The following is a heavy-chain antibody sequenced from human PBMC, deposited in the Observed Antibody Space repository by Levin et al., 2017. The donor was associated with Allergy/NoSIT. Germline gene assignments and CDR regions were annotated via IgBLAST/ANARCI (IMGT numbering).Heavy chain of an antibody. CDR1: GFTFSNYY. J-gene: IGHJ4*02. CDR2: INGDGSEI. Sequence: GGSLRLSCAASGFTFSNYYMHWVRRAPGKGLVWVSHINGDGSEIKYADSVKGRFTISRDNAKNTLYLQMNSLRVEDTAVYFCTRDPKEEIPIDYWRQGTLVPVSS. CDR3: TRDPKEEIPIDY. V-gene: IGHV3-74*01.